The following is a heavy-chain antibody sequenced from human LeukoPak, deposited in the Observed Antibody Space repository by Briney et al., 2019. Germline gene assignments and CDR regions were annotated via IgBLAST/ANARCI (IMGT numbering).Heavy chain of an antibody. J-gene: IGHJ4*02. Sequence: GGSLRLSCVASGFIFSDFGMNWVRQVPGKGLEWVAFIRYDGSNKYYADSVKGRFTISRDNSKNTLYLQMNSLRAEDTAVYYCAKFIPYGSGSYYNAGYFDYWGQGTLVTVSS. CDR1: GFIFSDFG. CDR3: AKFIPYGSGSYYNAGYFDY. V-gene: IGHV3-30*02. CDR2: IRYDGSNK. D-gene: IGHD3-10*01.